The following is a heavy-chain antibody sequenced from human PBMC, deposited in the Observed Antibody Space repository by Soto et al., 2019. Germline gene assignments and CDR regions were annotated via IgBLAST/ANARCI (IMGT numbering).Heavy chain of an antibody. D-gene: IGHD5-18*01. V-gene: IGHV1-69*13. Sequence: ASVKVSCKASGGTFSSYAISWVRQAPGQGLEWMGGIIPIFGTANYAQKFQGRVTITADESTSTAYMELSSLRSEDTAVYYCARGYSYGYGYYFDYWGQGTLVTVSS. CDR3: ARGYSYGYGYYFDY. J-gene: IGHJ4*02. CDR2: IIPIFGTA. CDR1: GGTFSSYA.